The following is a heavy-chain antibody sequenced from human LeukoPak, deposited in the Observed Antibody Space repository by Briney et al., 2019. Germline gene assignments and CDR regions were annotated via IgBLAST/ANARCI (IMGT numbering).Heavy chain of an antibody. CDR1: GFTFGTYA. CDR2: ISGSGGST. Sequence: GGSLRLSCAASGFTFGTYAMSWVRQAPGKGLEWISAISGSGGSTYYADSVKGRFTISRDNSKNTLYLQMNSLRAEDTAVCYCAKIPYSSGWVQNWFDPWGQGTLVTVSS. CDR3: AKIPYSSGWVQNWFDP. V-gene: IGHV3-23*01. J-gene: IGHJ5*02. D-gene: IGHD6-19*01.